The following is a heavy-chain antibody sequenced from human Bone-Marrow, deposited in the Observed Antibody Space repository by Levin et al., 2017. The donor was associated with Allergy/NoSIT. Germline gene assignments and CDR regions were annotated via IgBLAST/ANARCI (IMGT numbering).Heavy chain of an antibody. CDR1: GYTFTSYA. V-gene: IGHV1-3*01. D-gene: IGHD2-2*01. CDR3: ARDFVVVPAAHFDY. J-gene: IGHJ4*02. CDR2: INAGNGNT. Sequence: ASVKVSCKASGYTFTSYAMHWVRQAPGQRLEWMGWINAGNGNTKYSQKFQGRVTITRDTSASTAYMELSSLRSEDTAVYYCARDFVVVPAAHFDYWGQGTLVTVSS.